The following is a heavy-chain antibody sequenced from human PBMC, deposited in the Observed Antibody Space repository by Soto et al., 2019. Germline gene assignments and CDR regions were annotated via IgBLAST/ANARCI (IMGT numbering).Heavy chain of an antibody. CDR3: AKGRNSGLVDY. V-gene: IGHV3-23*01. D-gene: IGHD3-9*01. CDR2: ISGSGGST. CDR1: GFTFSSYA. J-gene: IGHJ4*02. Sequence: GGSLRLSCGASGFTFSSYATSGVGQAPGKGLEWVSAISGSGGSTYYADSVKGRFTISRDNSKNTLYLQMNSLRAEDTAVYYCAKGRNSGLVDYWGQGTLVTVSS.